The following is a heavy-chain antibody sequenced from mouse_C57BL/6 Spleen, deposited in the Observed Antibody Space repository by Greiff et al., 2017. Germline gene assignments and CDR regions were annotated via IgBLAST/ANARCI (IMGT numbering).Heavy chain of an antibody. CDR1: GFTFSDYG. V-gene: IGHV5-17*01. CDR3: ARLYYGSSLYYAMDY. J-gene: IGHJ4*01. Sequence: EVMLVESGGGLVKPGGSLKLSCAASGFTFSDYGMHWVRQAPEKGLEWVAYISSGSSTIYYADTVKGRFTISRDNAKNTLFLQMTSLRSEDTAMYYCARLYYGSSLYYAMDYWGQGTSVTVSS. D-gene: IGHD1-1*01. CDR2: ISSGSSTI.